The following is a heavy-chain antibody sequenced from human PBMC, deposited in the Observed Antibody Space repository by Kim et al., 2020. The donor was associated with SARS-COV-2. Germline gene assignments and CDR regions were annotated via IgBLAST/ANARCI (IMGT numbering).Heavy chain of an antibody. V-gene: IGHV4-31*02. Sequence: RTYYTPSPTSRVTISVATSKNQFSLKLSSVTAADTAVYYCARDLRGAFDIWGQGTMVTVSS. J-gene: IGHJ3*02. CDR2: RT. CDR3: ARDLRGAFDI. D-gene: IGHD3-16*01.